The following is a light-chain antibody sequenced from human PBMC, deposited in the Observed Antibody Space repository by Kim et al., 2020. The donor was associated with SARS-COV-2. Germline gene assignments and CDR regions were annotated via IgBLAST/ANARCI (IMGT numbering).Light chain of an antibody. CDR2: AAS. Sequence: IVMTQSPGTLSVSPGDRATLSCRASRSAGKSLAWFQQRPGQTPRLVIYAASTRATGIPARFSGSGSGTNFSLTISSLQSEDLTVYYCQQYYSWPRTFGQGTKVEI. CDR1: RSAGKS. J-gene: IGKJ1*01. V-gene: IGKV3-15*01. CDR3: QQYYSWPRT.